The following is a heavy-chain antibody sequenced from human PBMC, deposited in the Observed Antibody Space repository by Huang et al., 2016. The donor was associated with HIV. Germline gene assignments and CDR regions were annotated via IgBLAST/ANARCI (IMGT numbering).Heavy chain of an antibody. CDR2: IYSDDST. D-gene: IGHD1-26*01. CDR1: GFTVSSNY. CDR3: AAQWELRGGVDF. Sequence: EVQRVESGGGLIQPGGSLRLSCAASGFTVSSNYMSWVRQAPGKGLECVSVIYSDDSTYFADSVKGRFTISRDNSKNTLYLQMNSLRAEDTAVYYCAAQWELRGGVDFWGQGTLVTVSS. J-gene: IGHJ4*02. V-gene: IGHV3-53*01.